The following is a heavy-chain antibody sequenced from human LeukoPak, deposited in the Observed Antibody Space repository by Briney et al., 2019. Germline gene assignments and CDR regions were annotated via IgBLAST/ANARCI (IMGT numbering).Heavy chain of an antibody. J-gene: IGHJ5*02. Sequence: GGSLRLSCAASGFTFSSYAMHWVRQAPGKGLEWVAAISYDGSNKYYADSVKGRFTISRDNSKNTLYLQMNSLRAEDTAVYYCARASDTNWFDPWGQGTLVTVSS. CDR1: GFTFSSYA. CDR3: ARASDTNWFDP. CDR2: ISYDGSNK. D-gene: IGHD5-18*01. V-gene: IGHV3-30-3*01.